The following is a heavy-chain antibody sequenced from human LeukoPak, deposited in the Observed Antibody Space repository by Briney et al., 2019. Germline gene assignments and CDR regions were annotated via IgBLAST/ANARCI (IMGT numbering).Heavy chain of an antibody. CDR3: ANLRRYDSSGYYSDY. Sequence: SETLSLTCTVSGGSISSYFWSWIRQPPGKGLEWIGYIYSSGSTKYNPSLKSRVTISVDTSKNQFSLKLSSVTAADTAVYYCANLRRYDSSGYYSDYWGQGTLVTVSP. CDR2: IYSSGST. D-gene: IGHD3-22*01. V-gene: IGHV4-59*08. CDR1: GGSISSYF. J-gene: IGHJ4*02.